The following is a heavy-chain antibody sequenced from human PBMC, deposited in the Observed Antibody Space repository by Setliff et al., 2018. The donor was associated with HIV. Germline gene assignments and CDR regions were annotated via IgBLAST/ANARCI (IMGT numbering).Heavy chain of an antibody. CDR1: GFLFSTYG. CDR3: ANPPLKGHLGVGFDY. Sequence: GESLRLSCAASGFLFSTYGMHWVRQAPGKGLEWVAFIQYDGSNKYYADSVRGRFTISRDNSRNMLYLQMNSLRAEDTAVFYCANPPLKGHLGVGFDYWGQGTQVTVSS. V-gene: IGHV3-30*02. D-gene: IGHD3-16*01. J-gene: IGHJ4*02. CDR2: IQYDGSNK.